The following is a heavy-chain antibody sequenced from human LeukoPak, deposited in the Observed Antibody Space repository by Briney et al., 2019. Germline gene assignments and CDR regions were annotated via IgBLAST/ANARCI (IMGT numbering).Heavy chain of an antibody. V-gene: IGHV3-64D*06. D-gene: IGHD6-6*01. CDR1: GFTFNRFY. Sequence: GRSLRLSCSASGFTFNRFYLHWVRQAPGKGLEFVSHISSNGATTYYADSVKGRFTISRDNSKNALYLQMSSLRADDTAVYYCVKDRSIAAPNNDFFDSWGQGALVTVSS. CDR2: ISSNGATT. J-gene: IGHJ4*02. CDR3: VKDRSIAAPNNDFFDS.